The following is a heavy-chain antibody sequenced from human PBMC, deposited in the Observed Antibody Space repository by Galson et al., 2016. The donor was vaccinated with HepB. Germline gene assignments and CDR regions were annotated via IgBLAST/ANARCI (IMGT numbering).Heavy chain of an antibody. J-gene: IGHJ6*03. CDR2: IRNRAYSYAT. D-gene: IGHD3-10*01. CDR3: TRQVPITMVRGVLPKYDDYYYYMDV. Sequence: SLRLSCAASGFTVSTNYMSWVRQASGKGLEWVGRIRNRAYSYATAYGASVKGRFTISRDDSKNTAYLQMNSLKTEDTAVYFCTRQVPITMVRGVLPKYDDYYYYMDVWGKGTTVTVSS. V-gene: IGHV3-73*01. CDR1: GFTVSTNY.